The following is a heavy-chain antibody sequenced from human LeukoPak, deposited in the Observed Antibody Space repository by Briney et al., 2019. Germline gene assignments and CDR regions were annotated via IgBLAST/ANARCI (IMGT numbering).Heavy chain of an antibody. CDR2: MYYSGST. CDR1: GGSISSDY. J-gene: IGHJ5*02. D-gene: IGHD4/OR15-4a*01. CDR3: ARDYGDWFDP. Sequence: SETLSLTCTVSGGSISSDYWNWIRQPPGKGLEWIGYMYYSGSTNYNPSVKSRVTISVDTSKNQFSLKLSSVTAADTAVYYCARDYGDWFDPWGQGTLVTVSS. V-gene: IGHV4-59*12.